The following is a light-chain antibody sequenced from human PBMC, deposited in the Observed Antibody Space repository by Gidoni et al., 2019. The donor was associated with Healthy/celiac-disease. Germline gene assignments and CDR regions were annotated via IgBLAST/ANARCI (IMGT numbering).Light chain of an antibody. CDR2: KAS. CDR3: RRYNSAWT. V-gene: IGKV1-5*03. J-gene: IGKJ1*01. CDR1: QSISSW. Sequence: DIQMTQSPTTLSASVGDRVTITCRASQSISSWLAWYQQKPGKAPKLLIYKASSLDSGVPSRFSGTGSETEFTLTISGLQPYAFATYYCRRYNSAWTFGQGTKVEIK.